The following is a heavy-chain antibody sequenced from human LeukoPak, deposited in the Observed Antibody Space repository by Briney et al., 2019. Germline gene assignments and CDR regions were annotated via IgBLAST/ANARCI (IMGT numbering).Heavy chain of an antibody. D-gene: IGHD6-13*01. CDR1: GFTFGDYA. V-gene: IGHV3-49*04. CDR3: TRDGAAAAYGMDV. CDR2: IRRRAFGETA. Sequence: GGSLRLSCTASGFTFGDYAVSWVRRAPGRGLEWVGLIRRRAFGETADYAASVKGRFTISRDDSKSIAYLQMNSLKTEDTAVYYCTRDGAAAAYGMDVWGQGTTVTVSS. J-gene: IGHJ6*02.